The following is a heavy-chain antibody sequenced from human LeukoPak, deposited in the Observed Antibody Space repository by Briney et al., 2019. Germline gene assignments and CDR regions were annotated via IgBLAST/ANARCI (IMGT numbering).Heavy chain of an antibody. Sequence: SETLSLTCAVYGGSFSGYYWSWIRQPPGKGLEWIGEINHSGSTNYNPSLKSRVTISVDTSKNQFSLKLSSVTAADTALYYCARQVDSSSLDLDYWGQGTLVTVSS. V-gene: IGHV4-34*01. CDR2: INHSGST. J-gene: IGHJ4*02. D-gene: IGHD6-6*01. CDR3: ARQVDSSSLDLDY. CDR1: GGSFSGYY.